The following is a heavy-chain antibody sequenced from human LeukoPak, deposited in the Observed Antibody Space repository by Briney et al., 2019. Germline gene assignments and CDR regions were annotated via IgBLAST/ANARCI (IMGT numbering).Heavy chain of an antibody. D-gene: IGHD4-17*01. CDR3: ARANDYGDSRDYFDY. J-gene: IGHJ4*02. CDR1: GDTFSNYA. Sequence: SVKVSCKASGDTFSNYAISWVRQAPGQGLEWMGRIIPILDIANYAQNFQGRVTITADKSTSTAYMELSSLKSEDTAVYYCARANDYGDSRDYFDYWGQGTLVTVSS. V-gene: IGHV1-69*04. CDR2: IIPILDIA.